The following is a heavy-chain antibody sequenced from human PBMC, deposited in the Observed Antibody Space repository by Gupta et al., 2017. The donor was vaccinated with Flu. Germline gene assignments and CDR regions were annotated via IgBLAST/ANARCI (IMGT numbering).Heavy chain of an antibody. CDR1: GCTVSRVA. Sequence: QVQLVESGGGGVKPGRSLRCACVACGCTVSRVAMHWGRKAPGKGLEWWSVISDGGSNKNYADSVMGLFTISRDTSKNTLFLQMNSLRPEDAAVYYCAKDLGGSGTYYTFESWGQGTLVTVSS. J-gene: IGHJ4*02. V-gene: IGHV3-30*18. D-gene: IGHD3-10*01. CDR3: AKDLGGSGTYYTFES. CDR2: ISDGGSNK.